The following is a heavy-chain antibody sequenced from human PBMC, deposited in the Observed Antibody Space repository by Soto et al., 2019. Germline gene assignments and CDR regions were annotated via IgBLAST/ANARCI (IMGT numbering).Heavy chain of an antibody. Sequence: EVQLVQSGAEVKKPGESLEISCQGSGNSFSNHWIAWVRQMPGKGLEWMGIIYPDDSDTRYNPSFQGQVTISADKSISTAYLHWSSLKASDTAMYYCARSLLTSTGSHTNWFDPWGQGTLVTVSS. J-gene: IGHJ5*02. V-gene: IGHV5-51*01. D-gene: IGHD1-1*01. CDR1: GNSFSNHW. CDR2: IYPDDSDT. CDR3: ARSLLTSTGSHTNWFDP.